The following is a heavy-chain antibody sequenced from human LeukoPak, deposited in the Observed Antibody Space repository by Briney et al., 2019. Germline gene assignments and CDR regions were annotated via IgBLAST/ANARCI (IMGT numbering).Heavy chain of an antibody. Sequence: PSETLSLTCAVYGGSFSGYYWSWIRQPPGKGLEWIGEINHSGSTNYNPSLKSRVTISVDTSKNQFSLKLSSVTAADTAVYYCARHDCSSTSCPYYFDYWGQGTLVTVSS. V-gene: IGHV4-34*01. J-gene: IGHJ4*02. CDR1: GGSFSGYY. CDR3: ARHDCSSTSCPYYFDY. CDR2: INHSGST. D-gene: IGHD2-2*01.